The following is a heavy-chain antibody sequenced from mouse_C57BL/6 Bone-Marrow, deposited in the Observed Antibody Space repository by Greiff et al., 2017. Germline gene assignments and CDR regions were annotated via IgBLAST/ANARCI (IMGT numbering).Heavy chain of an antibody. CDR2: ISDGGSYT. Sequence: EVKLVESGGGLVKPGGSLKLSCAASGFTFSSYAMSWVRQTPDKRLEWVATISDGGSYTYYPDNVKGRFTISRNNAKNNLYLQMSHLKSEDTAMYYCARGGYFDYWGQGTTLTVSS. V-gene: IGHV5-4*03. D-gene: IGHD1-1*02. CDR1: GFTFSSYA. J-gene: IGHJ2*01. CDR3: ARGGYFDY.